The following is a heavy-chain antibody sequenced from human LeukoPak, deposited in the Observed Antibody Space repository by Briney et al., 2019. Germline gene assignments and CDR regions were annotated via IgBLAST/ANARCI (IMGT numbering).Heavy chain of an antibody. V-gene: IGHV3-30*04. CDR3: TKELHVAVAVADYYYFYMDV. J-gene: IGHJ6*03. Sequence: GGSLRLSCAASGFPFNSFTMHWVRQAPGKGLEWVALITYDGSASYYSDSVKGRFSVSRDNSKNTLYLHMDSLRPDDTAIYYCTKELHVAVAVADYYYFYMDVWGRGTAVTVSS. D-gene: IGHD6-19*01. CDR2: ITYDGSAS. CDR1: GFPFNSFT.